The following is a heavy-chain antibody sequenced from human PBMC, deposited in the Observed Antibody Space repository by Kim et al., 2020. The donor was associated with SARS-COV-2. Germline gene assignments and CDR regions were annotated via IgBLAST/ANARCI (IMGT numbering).Heavy chain of an antibody. CDR2: ISYDGSNK. J-gene: IGHJ4*02. Sequence: GGSLRLSCAASGFTFSSYGMHWVRQAPGKGLEWVAVISYDGSNKYYADSVKGRFTISRDNSKNTLYLQMNSLRAEDTAVYYCAKDEGGGSYPGYFDYWGQGTLVTVSS. D-gene: IGHD1-26*01. CDR3: AKDEGGGSYPGYFDY. CDR1: GFTFSSYG. V-gene: IGHV3-30*18.